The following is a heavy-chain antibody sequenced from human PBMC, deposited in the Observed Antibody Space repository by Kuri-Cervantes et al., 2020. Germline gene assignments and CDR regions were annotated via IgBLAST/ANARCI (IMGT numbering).Heavy chain of an antibody. D-gene: IGHD6-19*01. CDR1: GGSISSYY. Sequence: SETLSLTCTVSGGSISSYYWSWIRQPPGKGLEWIGYIYYSGSTNYNPSLKSRVTISVDTSKNQFSLKLSSVTAADTAVYYCARGHSSGYFSGWSSSYYFDYWGQGTLVTVSS. V-gene: IGHV4-59*12. CDR3: ARGHSSGYFSGWSSSYYFDY. J-gene: IGHJ4*02. CDR2: IYYSGST.